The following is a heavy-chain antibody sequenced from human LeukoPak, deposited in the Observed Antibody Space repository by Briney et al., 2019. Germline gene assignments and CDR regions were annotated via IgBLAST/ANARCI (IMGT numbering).Heavy chain of an antibody. CDR1: GYSFTSYW. J-gene: IGHJ5*02. CDR2: IYPGDSRI. V-gene: IGHV5-51*01. Sequence: GESLKISCKGIGYSFTSYWIGWVRQMPGKGMEWMGVIYPGDSRIRYNPSLQGQVTISVDTSINTAYLQWVSLKASDTAMYYCACRDLTSTWSFPWGQGTLVTVSS. CDR3: ACRDLTSTWSFP. D-gene: IGHD6-13*01.